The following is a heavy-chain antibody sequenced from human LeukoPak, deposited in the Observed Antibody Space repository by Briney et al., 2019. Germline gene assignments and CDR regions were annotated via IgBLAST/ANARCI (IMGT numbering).Heavy chain of an antibody. V-gene: IGHV1-69*13. CDR1: GGTFSSYA. Sequence: ASVKVSCKASGGTFSSYAISWVRQAPGQGLEWMGGIIPIFGTANYAQKFQGRVTITADESTSTAYMELRSLRSEDTAVYYCAREVNEGATCWFDPWGQGTLVTVSS. J-gene: IGHJ5*02. D-gene: IGHD1-26*01. CDR3: AREVNEGATCWFDP. CDR2: IIPIFGTA.